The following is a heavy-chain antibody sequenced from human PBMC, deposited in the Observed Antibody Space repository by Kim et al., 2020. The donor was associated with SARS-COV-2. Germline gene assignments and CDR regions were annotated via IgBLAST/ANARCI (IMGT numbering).Heavy chain of an antibody. Sequence: GGSLRLSCAASGFTFDDYAMHWVRQAPGKGLEWVSGISWNSGSIGYADSVKGRFTISRDNAKNSLYLQMNSLRAEDTALYYCAKATYSSGWYAVFDYWG. D-gene: IGHD6-19*01. CDR3: AKATYSSGWYAVFDY. J-gene: IGHJ4*01. CDR2: ISWNSGSI. CDR1: GFTFDDYA. V-gene: IGHV3-9*01.